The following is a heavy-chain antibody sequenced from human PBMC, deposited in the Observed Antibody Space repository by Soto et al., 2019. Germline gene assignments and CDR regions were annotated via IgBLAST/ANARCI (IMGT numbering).Heavy chain of an antibody. CDR1: GFTFNTYW. V-gene: IGHV3-74*01. D-gene: IGHD5-12*01. CDR2: INSDGTKT. J-gene: IGHJ5*02. CDR3: TTVATNSYNWLDP. Sequence: EVQLVESGGTLVQPGGSLRLSCAASGFTFNTYWMHWVRQAPGKGLVWVSRINSDGTKTTYADSVKGRFTIWRDNAKNTVYLQMNSLRAEDTAVYYCTTVATNSYNWLDPWGQGTLVTVSS.